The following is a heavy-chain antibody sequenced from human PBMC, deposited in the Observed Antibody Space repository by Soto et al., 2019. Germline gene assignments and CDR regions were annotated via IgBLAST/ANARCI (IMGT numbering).Heavy chain of an antibody. V-gene: IGHV3-23*01. J-gene: IGHJ6*02. D-gene: IGHD1-26*01. Sequence: GGSLRLSCAASGFTFSSYAMNWVRQAPGKGLEWVSALSGSGFSAYYADSVKGRFTISRENAKNSWYLQMNSLTTGDTAVYYCARAYLGRLPRRADYYYALDVWGQGTTVTVSS. CDR1: GFTFSSYA. CDR2: LSGSGFSA. CDR3: ARAYLGRLPRRADYYYALDV.